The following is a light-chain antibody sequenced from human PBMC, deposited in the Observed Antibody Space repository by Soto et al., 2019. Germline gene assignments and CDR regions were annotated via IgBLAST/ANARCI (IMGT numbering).Light chain of an antibody. CDR1: QSVTSNY. CDR2: GAS. Sequence: EIVLTQSPGTLSLSPGERATLSCRASQSVTSNYLAWYQQKPGQAPRLLIFGASIRDTGIPDRFSGSGSGTDFTLTISRLEPEDFAVYYCQQRGKWPSTFGPGTKVEMK. V-gene: IGKV3D-20*02. J-gene: IGKJ2*02. CDR3: QQRGKWPST.